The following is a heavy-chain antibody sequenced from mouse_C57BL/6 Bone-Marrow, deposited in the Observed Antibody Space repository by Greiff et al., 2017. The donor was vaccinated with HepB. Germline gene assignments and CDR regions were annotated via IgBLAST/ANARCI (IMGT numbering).Heavy chain of an antibody. CDR3: ARDRDYYGSSPSYYFDY. D-gene: IGHD1-1*01. CDR2: ISDGGSYT. Sequence: EVMLVESGGGLVKPGGSLKLSCAASGFTFSSYAMSWVRQTPEKRLEWVATISDGGSYTYYPDNVKGRLTISRDNAKNNLYLQMSHLKSEDTAMYYCARDRDYYGSSPSYYFDYWGQGTTLTVSS. J-gene: IGHJ2*01. CDR1: GFTFSSYA. V-gene: IGHV5-4*01.